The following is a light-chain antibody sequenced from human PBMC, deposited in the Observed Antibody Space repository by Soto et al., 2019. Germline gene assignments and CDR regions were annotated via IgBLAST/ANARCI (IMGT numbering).Light chain of an antibody. J-gene: IGKJ5*01. V-gene: IGKV3D-15*01. CDR2: GAS. CDR1: QSINSD. Sequence: EIVMTQSPATLSVSPGETTRLSCRASQSINSDVAWYQQKVGQTPRLLIHGASTRATGIAARFSGSGSGTDFTLTISCLQSEDFATYYCQQYYSYPSITFGQGTRLEIK. CDR3: QQYYSYPSIT.